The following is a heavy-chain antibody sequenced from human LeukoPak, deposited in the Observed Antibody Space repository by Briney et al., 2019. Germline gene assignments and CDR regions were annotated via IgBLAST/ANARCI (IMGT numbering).Heavy chain of an antibody. CDR2: ISSSSSTI. D-gene: IGHD4-11*01. J-gene: IGHJ5*02. CDR1: GFTFSSYS. Sequence: GGSLRLSCAASGFTFSSYSMNWVRQAPGKGLEWVSYISSSSSTIYYADSVKGRFTISRDNAKNSLYLQINSLGAGDTAIYYCAKGKGDSNLDWFDPWGQGTLVTVSS. V-gene: IGHV3-48*01. CDR3: AKGKGDSNLDWFDP.